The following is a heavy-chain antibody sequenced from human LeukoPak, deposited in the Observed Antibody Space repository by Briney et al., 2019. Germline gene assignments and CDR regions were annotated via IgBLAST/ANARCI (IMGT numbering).Heavy chain of an antibody. V-gene: IGHV4-59*01. CDR3: AMGDYNSNAFDI. D-gene: IGHD3-16*01. J-gene: IGHJ3*02. Sequence: SETLSLTCTVSGGSISSYYWSWIRQPPGKGLEWIGYIYYSGSTNYNPSLKSRVTISVDTSKNQFSLKLSSVTAADTAVYYCAMGDYNSNAFDIWGQGTMVTVSS. CDR1: GGSISSYY. CDR2: IYYSGST.